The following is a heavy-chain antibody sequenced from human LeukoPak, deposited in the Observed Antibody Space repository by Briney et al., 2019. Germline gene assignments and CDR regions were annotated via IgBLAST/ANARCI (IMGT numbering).Heavy chain of an antibody. J-gene: IGHJ6*02. D-gene: IGHD2-2*01. CDR1: GFTFSSYD. CDR3: ARDLHVVVPSAAWGMDV. Sequence: PGGSLRLSCAASGFTFSSYDMHWVRQAPGKGLEWVTVISKDGNNKYSADSVKGRFTISRDNSKNTLYLQMNTLRAEDTAVYYCARDLHVVVPSAAWGMDVWGQGTTVTVSS. V-gene: IGHV3-30-3*01. CDR2: ISKDGNNK.